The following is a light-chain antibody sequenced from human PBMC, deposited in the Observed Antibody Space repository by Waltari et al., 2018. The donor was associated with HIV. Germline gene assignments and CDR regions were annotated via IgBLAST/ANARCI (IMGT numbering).Light chain of an antibody. CDR2: EVS. Sequence: QSALTQPPSASGSPGQSVTISCTGPNSDVGGYHYFSLYQPHPGKATKLMIYEVSERPSGVPDRCSGSKSGNTASLTVSGLQAEDEADYYCSSYAGSDNLKLFGGGTQLTVL. CDR1: NSDVGGYHY. V-gene: IGLV2-8*01. CDR3: SSYAGSDNLKL. J-gene: IGLJ3*02.